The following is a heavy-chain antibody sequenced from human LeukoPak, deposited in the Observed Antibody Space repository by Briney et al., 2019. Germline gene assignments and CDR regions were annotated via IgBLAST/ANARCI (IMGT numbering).Heavy chain of an antibody. CDR1: GDSVSSNSAT. CDR3: ARRKAATFGMDV. CDR2: TYYRSKWYN. Sequence: SQTLSLTCAISGDSVSSNSATWNWIRQSPSRGLEWLGRTYYRSKWYNDYAVSMKSRITINPDTSKNQFSLHLNSVTPEDTAVYYCARRKAATFGMDVWGQGTTVTVSS. V-gene: IGHV6-1*01. J-gene: IGHJ6*02. D-gene: IGHD6-13*01.